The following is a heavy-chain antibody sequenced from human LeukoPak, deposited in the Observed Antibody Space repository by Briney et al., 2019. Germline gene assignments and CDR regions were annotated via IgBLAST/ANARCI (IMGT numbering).Heavy chain of an antibody. Sequence: SETLSLTXTVSGGSISSGSYYWSWIRQPAGKGLDWIGRIYTSGSTNYNPSLKSRVTISVDTSKNQFSLKLSSVTAADTAVYYCARVGRAPNYDFWSGSMYYFDYWGQGTLVTVSS. V-gene: IGHV4-61*02. CDR2: IYTSGST. CDR1: GGSISSGSYY. D-gene: IGHD3-3*01. CDR3: ARVGRAPNYDFWSGSMYYFDY. J-gene: IGHJ4*02.